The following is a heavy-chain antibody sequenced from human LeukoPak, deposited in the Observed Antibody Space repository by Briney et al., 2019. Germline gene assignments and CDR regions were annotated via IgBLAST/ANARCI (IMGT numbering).Heavy chain of an antibody. CDR1: GFTFSSYA. Sequence: GGSLRLSCAASGFTFSSYAMSWVRQAPGKGLEWVSAISGSGGSTYYADSVKGRFTISRDNSKNTLYLQMNSLRAEDTAVYYCAKDLVGGDSSGYCYHDYWGQGTLVTVSS. V-gene: IGHV3-23*01. J-gene: IGHJ4*02. D-gene: IGHD3-22*01. CDR2: ISGSGGST. CDR3: AKDLVGGDSSGYCYHDY.